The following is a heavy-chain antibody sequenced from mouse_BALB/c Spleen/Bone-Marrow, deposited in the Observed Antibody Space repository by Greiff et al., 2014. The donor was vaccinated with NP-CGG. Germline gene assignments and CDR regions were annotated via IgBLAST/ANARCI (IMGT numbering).Heavy chain of an antibody. J-gene: IGHJ4*01. D-gene: IGHD1-1*02. CDR2: ISYSGNT. Sequence: VQLQQSGPGLVKPSQSLSLTCTVTGYSITSDYAWNWIRQFPENKLEWMGYISYSGNTSYSPSLKSRISITRDTSKNQFFLQLNSVTTEDTATYYCARGSNYYALNYWGRGTSVTVSS. V-gene: IGHV3-2*02. CDR1: GYSITSDYA. CDR3: ARGSNYYALNY.